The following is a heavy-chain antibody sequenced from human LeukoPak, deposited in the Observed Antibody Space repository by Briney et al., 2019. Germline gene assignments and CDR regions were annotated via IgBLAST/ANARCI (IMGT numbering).Heavy chain of an antibody. CDR3: ASTITPNWFDP. D-gene: IGHD2-15*01. J-gene: IGHJ5*02. CDR2: INPNSGGT. V-gene: IGHV1-2*02. Sequence: ASVKVSCKTSGYTFTGYYMHWVRQAPGQGLEWMGWINPNSGGTNYAQKFQGRVTMTRDTSISTAYMELSSLRSEDTAVYYCASTITPNWFDPWGQGTLVTVSS. CDR1: GYTFTGYY.